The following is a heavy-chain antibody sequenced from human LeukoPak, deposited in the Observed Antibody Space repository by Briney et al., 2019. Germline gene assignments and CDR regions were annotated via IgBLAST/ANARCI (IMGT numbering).Heavy chain of an antibody. Sequence: GSSVKVSCKASGGTFSSYAISWVRQAPGQGLEWMGWISAYNGNTNYAQKLQGRVTMTTDTSTSTAYMELRSLRSDDTAVYYCARKSRSGSSRYWGQGTLVTVSS. J-gene: IGHJ4*02. D-gene: IGHD1-26*01. CDR3: ARKSRSGSSRY. V-gene: IGHV1-18*01. CDR1: GGTFSSYA. CDR2: ISAYNGNT.